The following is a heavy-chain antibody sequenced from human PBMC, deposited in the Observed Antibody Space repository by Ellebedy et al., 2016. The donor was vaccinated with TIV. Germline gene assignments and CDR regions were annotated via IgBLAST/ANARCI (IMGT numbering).Heavy chain of an antibody. D-gene: IGHD6-19*01. CDR3: AKDPLAAQQYFQH. CDR2: LSDAGGGA. J-gene: IGHJ1*01. Sequence: GESLKISCAASGFTFSTSAMSWVRQAPGKGLEWVSSLSDAGGGAFYADSVKGRFTISRDNSKNTLYLQMNSLRAEDTAVYYCAKDPLAAQQYFQHWGQGTLVTVSS. V-gene: IGHV3-23*01. CDR1: GFTFSTSA.